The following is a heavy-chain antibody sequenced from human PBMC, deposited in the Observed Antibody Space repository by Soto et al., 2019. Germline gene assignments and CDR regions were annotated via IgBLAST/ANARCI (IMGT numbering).Heavy chain of an antibody. Sequence: GGSLRLSCAASGFTFSSYWMSWVRQAPGKGLEWVANIKQDGSEKYYVDSVKGRFTISRDNAKNSLYLQMNSLRAEDTAVYYCASFKEYGDYAMKTYWGQGTLVTVSS. J-gene: IGHJ4*02. CDR2: IKQDGSEK. D-gene: IGHD4-17*01. CDR1: GFTFSSYW. CDR3: ASFKEYGDYAMKTY. V-gene: IGHV3-7*01.